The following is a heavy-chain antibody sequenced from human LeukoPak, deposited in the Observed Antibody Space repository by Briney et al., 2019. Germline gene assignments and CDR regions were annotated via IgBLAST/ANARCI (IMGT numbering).Heavy chain of an antibody. CDR3: ARGAAAGTGDPRNWFDP. CDR2: INPNSGGT. D-gene: IGHD6-13*01. V-gene: IGHV1-2*04. Sequence: ASVTVSCKASGYTFTGYYMHWVRQAPGQGLEWMGWINPNSGGTNYAQKFQGWVTMTRDTSISTAYMELSRLRSDDTAVYYCARGAAAGTGDPRNWFDPWGQGTLVTVSS. J-gene: IGHJ5*02. CDR1: GYTFTGYY.